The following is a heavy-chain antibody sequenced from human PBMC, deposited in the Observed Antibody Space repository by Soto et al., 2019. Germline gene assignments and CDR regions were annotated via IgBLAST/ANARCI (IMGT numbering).Heavy chain of an antibody. CDR1: GYTFTGYY. CDR2: INPNSGGT. Sequence: QVPLVQSGAEVKKPGASVKVSCKASGYTFTGYYMHWVRQAPGQGLEWMGWINPNSGGTNYAQKFQGWVTMTRDTSISTAYRELSRLRSDDTAVYYCARGLGWYTYYYGMDVWGQGTTVTVSS. CDR3: ARGLGWYTYYYGMDV. J-gene: IGHJ6*02. V-gene: IGHV1-2*04. D-gene: IGHD6-19*01.